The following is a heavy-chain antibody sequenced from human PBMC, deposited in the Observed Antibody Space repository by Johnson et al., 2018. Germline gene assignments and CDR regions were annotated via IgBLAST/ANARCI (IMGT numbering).Heavy chain of an antibody. CDR1: GFTFSSYW. V-gene: IGHV3-74*02. CDR3: AERGRITRYGFDI. J-gene: IGHJ3*02. CDR2: ISSDGSRT. Sequence: VQLVESGGGLVKPGGSLRLSCAASGFTFSSYWLHWVRQAPGKGLVWVSRISSDGSRTTYADSVKGRFTISRDNAKNTLYLKMDSLRAEDTAVYYCAERGRITRYGFDIWGQGTMVTVSS. D-gene: IGHD3-10*01.